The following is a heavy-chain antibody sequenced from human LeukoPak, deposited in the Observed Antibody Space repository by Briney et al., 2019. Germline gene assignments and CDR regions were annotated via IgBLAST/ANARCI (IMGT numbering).Heavy chain of an antibody. J-gene: IGHJ6*03. CDR2: MNPSNGNT. CDR1: GYTFTSYA. D-gene: IGHD2-2*01. V-gene: IGHV1-8*01. CDR3: AFDEVVPAAIPRRYYYYYYMDV. Sequence: ASVKVSCKASGYTFTSYAINWVRQATGQGLEWMGWMNPSNGNTGCPQKFQGRITMTRDTSISTAYMELSSLRSEDTAVYYCAFDEVVPAAIPRRYYYYYYMDVWGKGTTVTVSS.